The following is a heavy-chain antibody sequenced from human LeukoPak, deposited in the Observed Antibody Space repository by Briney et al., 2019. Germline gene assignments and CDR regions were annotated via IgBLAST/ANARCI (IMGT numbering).Heavy chain of an antibody. Sequence: ASVKVSCKASGYTFTSYGISWVRQAPGQGLEWMGWISAYNGNTNYAQKLQGRVTMTTDTSTSTAYMELRSLRSDDTAVYYCAREEAITIFARYMDVWGKGTTVTVSS. D-gene: IGHD3-3*01. V-gene: IGHV1-18*01. CDR3: AREEAITIFARYMDV. CDR2: ISAYNGNT. CDR1: GYTFTSYG. J-gene: IGHJ6*03.